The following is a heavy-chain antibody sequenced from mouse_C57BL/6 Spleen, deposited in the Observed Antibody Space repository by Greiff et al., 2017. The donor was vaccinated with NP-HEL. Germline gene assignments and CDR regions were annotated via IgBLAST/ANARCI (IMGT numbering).Heavy chain of an antibody. J-gene: IGHJ1*03. V-gene: IGHV3-6*01. CDR2: ISYDGSN. D-gene: IGHD2-12*01. Sequence: EVQRVESGPGLVKPSQSLSLTCSVTGYSITSGYYWNWIRQFPGTKLEWMGYISYDGSNNYNPSLHPRISITRDTCKNQCFLKLNSVTTEDTATYYCARVANDGDWYFDVWGTGTTVTVSS. CDR1: GYSITSGYY. CDR3: ARVANDGDWYFDV.